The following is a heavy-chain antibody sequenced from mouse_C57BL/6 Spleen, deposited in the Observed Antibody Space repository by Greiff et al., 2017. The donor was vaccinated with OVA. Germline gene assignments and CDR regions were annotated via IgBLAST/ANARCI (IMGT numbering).Heavy chain of an antibody. CDR2: ISNLAYSI. CDR3: ARQDYGSIGYFDY. CDR1: GFTFSDYG. J-gene: IGHJ2*01. D-gene: IGHD1-1*01. V-gene: IGHV5-15*01. Sequence: DVKLVESGGGLVQPGGSLKLSCAASGFTFSDYGMAWVRQAPRKGPEWVAFISNLAYSIYYADTVTGRFTISRENAKNTLYLEMSSLRSEDTAMYYCARQDYGSIGYFDYWGQGTTLTVSS.